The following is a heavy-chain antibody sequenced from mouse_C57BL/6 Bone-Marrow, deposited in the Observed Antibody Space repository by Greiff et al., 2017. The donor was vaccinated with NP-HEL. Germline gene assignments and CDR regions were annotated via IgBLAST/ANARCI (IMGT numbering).Heavy chain of an antibody. CDR3: ARIYYGSSFDY. Sequence: VQLQQSGAELVRPGPSVKMSCKASGYTFTNYWIGWAKQRPGHGLEWIGDIYPGGGYTNYNEKFKGKATLTADKSSSTAYMQFSSLTSEDSAIYYCARIYYGSSFDYWGQGTTLTVSS. J-gene: IGHJ2*01. V-gene: IGHV1-63*01. CDR2: IYPGGGYT. CDR1: GYTFTNYW. D-gene: IGHD1-1*01.